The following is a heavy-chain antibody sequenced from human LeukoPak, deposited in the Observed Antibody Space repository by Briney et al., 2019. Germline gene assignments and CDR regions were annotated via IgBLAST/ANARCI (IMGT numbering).Heavy chain of an antibody. J-gene: IGHJ4*02. CDR1: GGSISSYY. V-gene: IGHV4-59*08. Sequence: SETLSLTCTVSGGSISSYYWSWIRQPPGKGLEWIGYIYYSGSTNYNPSLKSRVTTSVDTSKNQFSLKLSSVTAADTAVYYCARLGNCSGGSCYFPHLDYWGQGTLVTVSS. CDR2: IYYSGST. D-gene: IGHD2-15*01. CDR3: ARLGNCSGGSCYFPHLDY.